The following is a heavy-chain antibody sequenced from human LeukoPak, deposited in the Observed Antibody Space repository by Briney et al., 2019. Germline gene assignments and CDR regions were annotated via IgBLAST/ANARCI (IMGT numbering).Heavy chain of an antibody. CDR3: ARGPIIDIVIVPAADDYYYMDV. CDR1: GYTFTSYG. Sequence: GASVKVSCKASGYTFTSYGISWVRQAPGQGLGWMGWISAYNGNTNYAQKLQGRVTMTTDTSTSTAYMELRSLRSDDTAVYYCARGPIIDIVIVPAADDYYYMDVWGKGTTVTVSS. V-gene: IGHV1-18*01. D-gene: IGHD2-2*01. CDR2: ISAYNGNT. J-gene: IGHJ6*03.